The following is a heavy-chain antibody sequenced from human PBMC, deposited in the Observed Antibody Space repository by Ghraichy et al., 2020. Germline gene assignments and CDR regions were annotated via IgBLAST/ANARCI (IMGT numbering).Heavy chain of an antibody. CDR1: GFTFYTYG. Sequence: GGSLRLSCAASGFTFYTYGMHWVRLAPGKGLEWVALIRSDGSSTYHSDSVKGRFTISRDNSKNTLYLQINSLRAEDTAVYFCARDKGKGAYFDLWGLGTLVTVSS. CDR3: ARDKGKGAYFDL. V-gene: IGHV3-30*02. D-gene: IGHD3-10*01. CDR2: IRSDGSST. J-gene: IGHJ5*02.